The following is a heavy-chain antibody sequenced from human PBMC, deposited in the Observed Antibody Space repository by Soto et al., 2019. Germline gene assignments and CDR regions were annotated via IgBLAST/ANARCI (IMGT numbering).Heavy chain of an antibody. D-gene: IGHD6-6*01. CDR1: GDSVSSNSAA. V-gene: IGHV6-1*01. CDR3: AITALEYSSSDLFDY. Sequence: SHTHSLTCAISGDSVSSNSAAWNWIRQSPSRGLEWLGRTYYRSKWYNDYAVSVKSRITINPDTSKNQFSLQLNSVTPEDTAVYYCAITALEYSSSDLFDYWGRGTFDTGSA. J-gene: IGHJ4*02. CDR2: TYYRSKWYN.